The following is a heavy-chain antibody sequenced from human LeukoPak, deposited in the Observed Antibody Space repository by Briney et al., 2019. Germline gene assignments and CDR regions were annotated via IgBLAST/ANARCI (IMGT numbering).Heavy chain of an antibody. Sequence: GGSLRLSCAASGFTVTDNYMSWVRQAPGMGLEWVSLIYSGDSTFCADSAKGRFTISRDSSKNTLYLQMNSLRPEDTAVYYCARGPTLYSSTWYFDYWGQGTLVTVSS. J-gene: IGHJ4*02. CDR1: GFTVTDNY. CDR2: IYSGDST. D-gene: IGHD6-13*01. V-gene: IGHV3-66*02. CDR3: ARGPTLYSSTWYFDY.